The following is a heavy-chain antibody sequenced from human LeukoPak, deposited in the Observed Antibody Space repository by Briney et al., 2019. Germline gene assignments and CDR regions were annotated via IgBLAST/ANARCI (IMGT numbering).Heavy chain of an antibody. Sequence: PGGSLRLSCAASGFTLSSYWMHWLRQAPGEGLVWVSRINSDGSSSAYADSVKGRFTISRDNAKNTLSLQMNSLRAEDTAVYYCAKAPRKGIVVEPAVMIDYWGQGSLVTVSS. CDR2: INSDGSSS. D-gene: IGHD2-2*01. J-gene: IGHJ4*02. CDR3: AKAPRKGIVVEPAVMIDY. CDR1: GFTLSSYW. V-gene: IGHV3-74*01.